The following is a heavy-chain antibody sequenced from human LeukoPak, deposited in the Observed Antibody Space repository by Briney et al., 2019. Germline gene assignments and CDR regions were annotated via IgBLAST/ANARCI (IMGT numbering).Heavy chain of an antibody. CDR2: IKSKNDGGTT. CDR1: GLTLRNAW. CDR3: TTPIGDLEWLLYRFDY. J-gene: IGHJ4*02. Sequence: GGALMLSCAAYGLTLRNAWMSWVRRAPGKGLEWVGRIKSKNDGGTTDYAAAVQDRVTISRDDSKNTLYLQMNSLKTEDTAVYYCTTPIGDLEWLLYRFDYWGQGTLVTVSS. V-gene: IGHV3-15*01. D-gene: IGHD3-3*01.